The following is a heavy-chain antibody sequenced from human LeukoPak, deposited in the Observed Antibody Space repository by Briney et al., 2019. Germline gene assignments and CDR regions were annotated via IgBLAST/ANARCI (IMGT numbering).Heavy chain of an antibody. J-gene: IGHJ4*02. Sequence: PSETLSLTCAVYGGSFSGYYWSWIRQPPGKGLEWIGEINHSGSTNYNPSLKSRVTISVDTSKNQFSLKLSSVTAADTAVYYCARASGYSSSPFDYWGQGTLVTVSS. D-gene: IGHD3-3*01. CDR3: ARASGYSSSPFDY. V-gene: IGHV4-34*01. CDR1: GGSFSGYY. CDR2: INHSGST.